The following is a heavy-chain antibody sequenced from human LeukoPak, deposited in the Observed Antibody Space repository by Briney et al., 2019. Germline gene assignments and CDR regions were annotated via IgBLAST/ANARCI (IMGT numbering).Heavy chain of an antibody. J-gene: IGHJ4*02. CDR2: IYYSGST. D-gene: IGHD2-15*01. Sequence: PSEALSLTCTVSGGSISSYYWSWIRQPPGKGLEWIGYIYYSGSTNYNPSLKSRVTISVDTSKNQFSLKLSSVTAADTAVYYCARGRSGLDYWGQGTLVTVSS. CDR3: ARGRSGLDY. CDR1: GGSISSYY. V-gene: IGHV4-59*01.